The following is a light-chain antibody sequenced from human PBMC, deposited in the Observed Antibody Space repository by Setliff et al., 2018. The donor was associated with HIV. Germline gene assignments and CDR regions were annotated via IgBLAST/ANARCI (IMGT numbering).Light chain of an antibody. V-gene: IGLV2-23*01. Sequence: ALAQPASVSGSPGQSITISCTGTSGDVGRYNLVSWYQQQPGKPPKLMIYQASKRPSGVSNRFSGSKSGNTASLTISRLQAEDGADYYCCSNTGSNTYVFGTGTKVTVL. J-gene: IGLJ1*01. CDR3: CSNTGSNTYV. CDR2: QAS. CDR1: SGDVGRYNL.